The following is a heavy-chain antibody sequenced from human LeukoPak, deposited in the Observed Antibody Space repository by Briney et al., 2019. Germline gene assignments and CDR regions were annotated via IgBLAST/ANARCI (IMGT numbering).Heavy chain of an antibody. CDR3: AKRDYSDSSGYASLFDH. V-gene: IGHV3-74*01. D-gene: IGHD3-22*01. CDR2: INSDGSST. CDR1: GFTFSSYW. Sequence: GGSLRLSCAASGFTFSSYWMHWVRQAPGKGLVWVSRINSDGSSTTYADSVKGRFTISRDNSKNTLDLQMNSLRGEDTAVYFCAKRDYSDSSGYASLFDHWGQGTLATVSP. J-gene: IGHJ4*02.